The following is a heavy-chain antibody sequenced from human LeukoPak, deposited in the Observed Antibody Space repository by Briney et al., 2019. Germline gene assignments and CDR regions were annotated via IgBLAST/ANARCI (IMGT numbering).Heavy chain of an antibody. Sequence: VASVKVSCKASGYTFTSYDINWVRQATGQGLEWMGWMNPNSGNTGYAQKFQGRVTMTRNTSISTAYMELSSLRSDDTAVYYCARETVVPASNENWFDPWGQGTLVTVSS. J-gene: IGHJ5*02. V-gene: IGHV1-8*01. CDR2: MNPNSGNT. CDR3: ARETVVPASNENWFDP. D-gene: IGHD2-2*01. CDR1: GYTFTSYD.